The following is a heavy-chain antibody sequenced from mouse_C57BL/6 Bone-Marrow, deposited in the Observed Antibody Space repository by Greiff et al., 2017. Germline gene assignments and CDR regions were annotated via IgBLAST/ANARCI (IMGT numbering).Heavy chain of an antibody. J-gene: IGHJ4*01. CDR3: ARTSGNYGEGAMDY. CDR2: IDPSDSYT. CDR1: GYTFTSYW. Sequence: VQLQQPGAELVMPGASVKLSCKASGYTFTSYWMHWVKQRPGQGLEWIGEIDPSDSYTNYNQKFKGKSTLTVDKSSRPAYMQLSSLTSEDSAVYYCARTSGNYGEGAMDYWGQGTSVTVSS. V-gene: IGHV1-69*01. D-gene: IGHD2-1*01.